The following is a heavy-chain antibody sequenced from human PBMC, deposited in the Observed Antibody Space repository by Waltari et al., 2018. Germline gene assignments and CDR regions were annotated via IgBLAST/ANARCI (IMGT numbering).Heavy chain of an antibody. CDR1: GGTFSSYA. CDR3: AMPPPYCGGDCYPSNWFDP. D-gene: IGHD2-21*01. CDR2: IIPSFGTA. Sequence: QVQLVQSGAEVKKPGSSVKVSCKASGGTFSSYAISWVRQAPGQGLEWMGRIIPSFGTANYAQKFQGRVTITADKSTSTAYMELSSLRSEDTAVYYCAMPPPYCGGDCYPSNWFDPWGQGTLVTVSS. V-gene: IGHV1-69*13. J-gene: IGHJ5*02.